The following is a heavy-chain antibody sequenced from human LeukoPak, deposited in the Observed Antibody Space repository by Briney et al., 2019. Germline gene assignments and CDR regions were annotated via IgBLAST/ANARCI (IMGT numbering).Heavy chain of an antibody. J-gene: IGHJ4*02. Sequence: SVKASCKASGGTFSSYAISWVRQAPGQGLEWMGRIIPIFGTANYAQKFQGRVTITTDESTSTAYMELSSLRSEDTAVYYCARASHNYSGSGSYEDYWGQGTLVTVSS. CDR1: GGTFSSYA. CDR3: ARASHNYSGSGSYEDY. V-gene: IGHV1-69*05. CDR2: IIPIFGTA. D-gene: IGHD3-10*01.